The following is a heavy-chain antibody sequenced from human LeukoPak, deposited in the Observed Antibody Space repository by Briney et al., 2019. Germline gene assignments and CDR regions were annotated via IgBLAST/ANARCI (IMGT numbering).Heavy chain of an antibody. CDR2: ISGSGGST. Sequence: GGSLRLSCAASEFSVGSNYMTWVRQAPGKGLEWVSAISGSGGSTYYADSVKGRFTISRDNSKNTLYLQMNSLRAEDTAVYYCAKDSYYGSGSYKGYMDVWGKGTTVTVSS. CDR3: AKDSYYGSGSYKGYMDV. CDR1: EFSVGSNY. D-gene: IGHD3-10*01. J-gene: IGHJ6*03. V-gene: IGHV3-23*01.